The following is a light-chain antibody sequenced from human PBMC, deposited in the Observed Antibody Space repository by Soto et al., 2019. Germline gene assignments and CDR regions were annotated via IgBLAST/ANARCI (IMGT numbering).Light chain of an antibody. Sequence: DIQMTQSPSTLSASVGDRVTITFRASQNIDILLSWYQQKPGKAPNLMIYKASRLETGVPSRFSGSGSGTEFTLTLSFLQPDDFATYYCQQYNSYWTFGQGTKVDIK. CDR3: QQYNSYWT. CDR2: KAS. J-gene: IGKJ1*01. CDR1: QNIDIL. V-gene: IGKV1-5*03.